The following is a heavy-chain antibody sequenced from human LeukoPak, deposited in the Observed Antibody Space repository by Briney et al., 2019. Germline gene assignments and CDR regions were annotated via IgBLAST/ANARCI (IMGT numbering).Heavy chain of an antibody. Sequence: PGRSLRLSCTASGFTVSSNYMSWVRQAPGKGLEWVSVIYSGGSTYYADSVKGRFTISRDNSKNTLYLQMNSLRAEDTAVYYCARVRMSQGSSWYDFDYWGQGTLVTVSS. CDR3: ARVRMSQGSSWYDFDY. D-gene: IGHD6-13*01. J-gene: IGHJ4*02. V-gene: IGHV3-53*01. CDR2: IYSGGST. CDR1: GFTVSSNY.